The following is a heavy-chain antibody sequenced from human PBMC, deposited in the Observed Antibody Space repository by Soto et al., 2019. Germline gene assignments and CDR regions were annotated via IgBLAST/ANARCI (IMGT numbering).Heavy chain of an antibody. Sequence: EVQLVESGGGLVQPGRSLRLSCAASGFTFDDYAMHWVRQAPGKGLEWVSGISWNSGSIGYADSVKGRFTISRDNAKNSLYLQMNSLRAEDTALYYCAKDMRGMTTVTTGLDYWGQGTLVTVSS. V-gene: IGHV3-9*01. CDR3: AKDMRGMTTVTTGLDY. J-gene: IGHJ4*02. CDR1: GFTFDDYA. D-gene: IGHD4-4*01. CDR2: ISWNSGSI.